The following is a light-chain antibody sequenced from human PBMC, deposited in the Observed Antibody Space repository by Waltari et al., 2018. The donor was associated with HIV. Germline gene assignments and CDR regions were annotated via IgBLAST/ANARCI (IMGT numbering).Light chain of an antibody. CDR1: NIGNKG. Sequence: YVLTQPPSVSVAPGEMARLTCGGNNIGNKGVHWYQLKSGQAPLLVIFDNVDRPSRITVRFSGSISGFTATLAISRVEPGDEAVYYCQVWDRPSDQWVFGGGTTLIV. CDR2: DNV. V-gene: IGLV3-21*01. J-gene: IGLJ3*02. CDR3: QVWDRPSDQWV.